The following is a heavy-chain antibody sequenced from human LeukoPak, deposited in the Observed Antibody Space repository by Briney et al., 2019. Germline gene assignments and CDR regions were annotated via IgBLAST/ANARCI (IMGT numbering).Heavy chain of an antibody. CDR3: ARDVSNENSWWCDY. D-gene: IGHD2-8*02. CDR2: INPTGDSA. V-gene: IGHV1-46*01. Sequence: ASVKVSCKASGYTFTGNWMHWVRQAPGQGLEWMGVINPTGDSAAYAQKFRGRLTMTRDTSTNTDYMELSSLRSDDTAVHYCARDVSNENSWWCDYWGQGTLVIVSS. J-gene: IGHJ4*02. CDR1: GYTFTGNW.